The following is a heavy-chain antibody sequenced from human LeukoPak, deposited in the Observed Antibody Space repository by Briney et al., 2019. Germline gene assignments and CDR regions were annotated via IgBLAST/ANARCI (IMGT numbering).Heavy chain of an antibody. CDR3: ARTSSTYCGGDCYPTSFDY. Sequence: PSEALSLTCTVSGGSLSSGGYYWSWIRQHPGKGLEWLGYIYHSGSNYYNPSLKSRVTISVDTSKNQFSLKLSSVTAADTAVYYCARTSSTYCGGDCYPTSFDYWGQGTLVTVSS. D-gene: IGHD2-21*02. J-gene: IGHJ4*02. V-gene: IGHV4-31*03. CDR2: IYHSGSN. CDR1: GGSLSSGGYY.